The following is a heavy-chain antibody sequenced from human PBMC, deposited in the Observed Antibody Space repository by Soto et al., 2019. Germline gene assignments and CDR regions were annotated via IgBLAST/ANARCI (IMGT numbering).Heavy chain of an antibody. CDR3: ARDYSDSSGFFGDYYGMDV. V-gene: IGHV3-11*01. D-gene: IGHD3-22*01. Sequence: QVQLVESGGGLVKPGGSLRLSCAASGFTFSDYYMIWIRQAPGKGLEWVSYISSSGNSIYYADSVKGRFTISRDSAKNSLYLQKNSLRPEDTAVYYRARDYSDSSGFFGDYYGMDVWGQGTTLIVSS. CDR2: ISSSGNSI. J-gene: IGHJ6*01. CDR1: GFTFSDYY.